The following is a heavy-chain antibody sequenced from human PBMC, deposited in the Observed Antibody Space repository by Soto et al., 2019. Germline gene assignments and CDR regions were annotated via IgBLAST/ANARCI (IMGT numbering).Heavy chain of an antibody. D-gene: IGHD3-16*01. CDR3: ARAMMITFGDPNSWFDP. V-gene: IGHV3-33*01. CDR2: IWYDGTNK. CDR1: GFTFSTYG. J-gene: IGHJ5*02. Sequence: QVLLVESGGGVVQPGRSLTLSCATSGFTFSTYGMHWVRQAPGKGLEWVAVIWYDGTNKYYGDSVKGRFTISRDNSKNTLYLQMNSLRAEDTAVYYCARAMMITFGDPNSWFDPWGQGTLVTVSS.